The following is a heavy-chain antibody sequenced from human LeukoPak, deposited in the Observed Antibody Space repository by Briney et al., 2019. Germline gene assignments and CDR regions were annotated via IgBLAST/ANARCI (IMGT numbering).Heavy chain of an antibody. CDR1: GFTFSRHW. D-gene: IGHD3-10*01. CDR2: INSDGSST. CDR3: ARGPDASGIYRPGDY. Sequence: GGSLRLSCAASGFTFSRHWMHWVRQAPGKGLVWVSRINSDGSSTSYAESVKGRFTISGDNANNILFLQMNSLRAEDTAVYYCARGPDASGIYRPGDYWGQGTLVTVSS. V-gene: IGHV3-74*01. J-gene: IGHJ4*02.